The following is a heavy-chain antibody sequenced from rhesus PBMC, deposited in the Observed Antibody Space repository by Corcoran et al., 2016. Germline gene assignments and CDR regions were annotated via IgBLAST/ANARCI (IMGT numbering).Heavy chain of an antibody. CDR2: IYGRSTST. V-gene: IGHV4S10*01. Sequence: QVQLQESGPGVVKPSEPLSLTCAVPGGSISDCYRWSWIRQPPGKGLEWIGYIYGRSTSTNYNPSLKSRVTISKDTSKNQFSLKLSSVTAADTAVYYCARVGSSWSEDFDYWGQGVLVTVSS. J-gene: IGHJ4*01. CDR1: GGSISDCYR. CDR3: ARVGSSWSEDFDY. D-gene: IGHD6-13*01.